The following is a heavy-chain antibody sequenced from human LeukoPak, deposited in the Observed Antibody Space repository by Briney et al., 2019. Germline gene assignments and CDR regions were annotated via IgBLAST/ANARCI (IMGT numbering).Heavy chain of an antibody. J-gene: IGHJ4*02. CDR3: TRVPREFSEK. Sequence: ASVKSSCKASAYTFISYDIKCVRRATGQRVEWMGYMKPDSGYTGYAQKFQGRVTMTRNTFTNTAYMELSSLTYEDTAVYYCTRVPREFSEKWGQGTLVTVSS. CDR1: AYTFISYD. V-gene: IGHV1-8*01. D-gene: IGHD3-10*01. CDR2: MKPDSGYT.